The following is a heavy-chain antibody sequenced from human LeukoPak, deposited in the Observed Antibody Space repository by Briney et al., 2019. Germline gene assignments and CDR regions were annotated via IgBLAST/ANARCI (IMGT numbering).Heavy chain of an antibody. V-gene: IGHV3-23*01. CDR3: AKDLEGGRYYFDY. CDR2: ISGSGGST. Sequence: GGSLRLSCAASGFTFSSYAMSWVRQAPEKGLEWVSVISGSGGSTYYADSVKGRFTISRDNSKNTLYLQMNSLRAEDTAVYYCAKDLEGGRYYFDYWGQGTLVTVSS. D-gene: IGHD3-16*01. J-gene: IGHJ4*02. CDR1: GFTFSSYA.